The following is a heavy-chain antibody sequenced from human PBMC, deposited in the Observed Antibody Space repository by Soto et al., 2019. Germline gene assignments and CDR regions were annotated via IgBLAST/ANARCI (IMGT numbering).Heavy chain of an antibody. D-gene: IGHD2-2*01. Sequence: GGSLRLSCAASGFTFTSSTMKWVRQAPGKGLEWVSSISSGSSDKYYADSVRGRFTISRDDAKNSVYLQMKGLRAEDSAVYYCVRLDCSGTSCYFYGLDVWGQGTTVTVSS. CDR1: GFTFTSST. CDR2: ISSGSSDK. J-gene: IGHJ6*02. V-gene: IGHV3-21*06. CDR3: VRLDCSGTSCYFYGLDV.